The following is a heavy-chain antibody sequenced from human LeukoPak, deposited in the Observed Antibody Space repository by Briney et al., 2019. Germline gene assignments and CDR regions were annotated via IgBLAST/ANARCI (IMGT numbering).Heavy chain of an antibody. Sequence: SQTLSLTCAVSGGSISSGGYYWSWIRQHPGKGLEWIGYIYYSGSTYYNPSLKSRVTISVDTSKNQFSLKLSSVAAADTAVYYCARGSFDYFDYWGQGTLVTVSS. V-gene: IGHV4-31*11. CDR2: IYYSGST. CDR3: ARGSFDYFDY. J-gene: IGHJ4*02. CDR1: GGSISSGGYY.